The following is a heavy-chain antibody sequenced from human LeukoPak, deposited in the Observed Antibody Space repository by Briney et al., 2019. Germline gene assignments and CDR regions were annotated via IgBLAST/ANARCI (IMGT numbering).Heavy chain of an antibody. J-gene: IGHJ5*02. CDR2: INAGNGNT. D-gene: IGHD5-18*01. CDR3: ARTAMVKDWFDP. V-gene: IGHV1-3*01. Sequence: ASVKVSCKASGYTFTSYAMHWVRQAPGQRLEWMGWINAGNGNTKYSQKFQGRVTITRDTSASTAYMELSSLRSEDTAVYYCARTAMVKDWFDPWGQGTLVTVSS. CDR1: GYTFTSYA.